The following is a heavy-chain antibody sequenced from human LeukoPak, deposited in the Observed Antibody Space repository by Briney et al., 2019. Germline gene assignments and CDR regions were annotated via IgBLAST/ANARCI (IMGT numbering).Heavy chain of an antibody. V-gene: IGHV5-51*01. Sequence: PGESLKISCKGSRYSFPSYWIGWVRQMSGKGLEWMGIIYPGDSDTRYRPSFQGPVTISADQSIRPAYLSWGSLKASDPAMYYCARLSPPPTLLRYFDWLLYGYFDYWGQGTLVSVSS. CDR1: RYSFPSYW. CDR3: ARLSPPPTLLRYFDWLLYGYFDY. J-gene: IGHJ4*02. D-gene: IGHD3-9*01. CDR2: IYPGDSDT.